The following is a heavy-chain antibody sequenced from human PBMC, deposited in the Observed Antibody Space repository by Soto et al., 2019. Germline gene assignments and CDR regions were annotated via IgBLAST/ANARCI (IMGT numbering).Heavy chain of an antibody. CDR3: AHSKPDILTGPDAFDI. D-gene: IGHD3-9*01. J-gene: IGHJ3*02. CDR1: FSLSNARMG. Sequence: FSLSNARMGVSWIRQPPGKALEWLAHIFSNDEKSYSTSLKSSLTISKDTSKNQVVLTMTNMDPVDTATYYCAHSKPDILTGPDAFDIWGQGTMVTISS. CDR2: IFSNDEK. V-gene: IGHV2-26*01.